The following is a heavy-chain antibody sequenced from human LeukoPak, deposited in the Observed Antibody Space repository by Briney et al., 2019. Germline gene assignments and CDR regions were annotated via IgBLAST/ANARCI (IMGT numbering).Heavy chain of an antibody. D-gene: IGHD6-19*01. CDR3: ARRLSPYSSGWYDY. CDR2: INHSGST. J-gene: IGHJ4*02. CDR1: GGSFSGYY. Sequence: SETLSLTCAVYGGSFSGYYWSWIRQPPGKGLEWIGEINHSGSTNYNPSLKGRVTISVDTSKNQFSLKLSSVTAADTAVYYCARRLSPYSSGWYDYWGQGTLVTVSS. V-gene: IGHV4-34*01.